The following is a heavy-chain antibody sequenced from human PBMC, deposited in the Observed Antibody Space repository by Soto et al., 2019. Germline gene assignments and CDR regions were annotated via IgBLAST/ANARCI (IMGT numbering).Heavy chain of an antibody. CDR1: GFSLRDYAVG. D-gene: IGHD6-19*01. J-gene: IGHJ4*02. Sequence: QITLKESGPTLVKPTQTLTLTCTFSGFSLRDYAVGVGWIRQPPGKALEWLSFIYWNDNEYYSPSLRSRLTISKDTSKNHVVLTMTNMDPVDTATYYCAHGSGWLFDYWGQGTLFTVSS. V-gene: IGHV2-5*01. CDR2: IYWNDNE. CDR3: AHGSGWLFDY.